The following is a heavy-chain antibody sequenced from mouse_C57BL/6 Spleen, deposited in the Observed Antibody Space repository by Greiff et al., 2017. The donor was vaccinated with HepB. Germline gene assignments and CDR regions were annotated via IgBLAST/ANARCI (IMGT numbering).Heavy chain of an antibody. V-gene: IGHV1-15*01. CDR1: GYTFTDYE. CDR2: IDPETGGT. CDR3: TREGGVYDGSSPFAY. J-gene: IGHJ3*01. Sequence: QVQLQQSGAELVRPGASVTLSCKASGYTFTDYEMHWVKQTPVHGLEWIGAIDPETGGTAYNQKFKGKAILTADKSSSTAYMELRSLTSEASAVYYCTREGGVYDGSSPFAYWGQGTLVTVSA. D-gene: IGHD1-1*01.